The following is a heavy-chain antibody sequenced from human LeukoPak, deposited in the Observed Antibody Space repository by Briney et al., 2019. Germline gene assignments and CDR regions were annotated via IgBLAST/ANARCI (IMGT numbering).Heavy chain of an antibody. J-gene: IGHJ3*02. CDR1: GGSISSSSYY. CDR2: IYYSGST. D-gene: IGHD1-26*01. CDR3: ARETPSYDAFDI. Sequence: SETLSLTCTVSGGSISSSSYYWGWIRQPPGKGLEWIGSIYYSGSTYYNPSLKSRVTISVDTSKNQFSLKLSSVTAADTAVYYCARETPSYDAFDIWGQGTMVTVSS. V-gene: IGHV4-39*07.